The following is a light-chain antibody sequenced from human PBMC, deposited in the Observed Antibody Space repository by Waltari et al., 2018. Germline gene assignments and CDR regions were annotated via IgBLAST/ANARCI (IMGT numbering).Light chain of an antibody. J-gene: IGLJ1*01. CDR2: DVN. V-gene: IGLV2-14*03. Sequence: QSALTQPASVSGSPGQSITISCTGTSSDIGAYNFVSWYQKHPGKAPKVSIYDVNNRPSGVSSLFSGSKSGNTASLTISGLQAEDEADYYCSSYTTGSTRYVFGSGTKVTVL. CDR3: SSYTTGSTRYV. CDR1: SSDIGAYNF.